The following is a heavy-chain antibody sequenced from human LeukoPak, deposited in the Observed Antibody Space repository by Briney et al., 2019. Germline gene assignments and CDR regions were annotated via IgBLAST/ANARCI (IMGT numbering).Heavy chain of an antibody. CDR1: GFTFSTSS. D-gene: IGHD6-19*01. J-gene: IGHJ4*02. V-gene: IGHV3-48*01. Sequence: PGGSLRLSCAASGFTFSTSSMNWVRQAPGKGLEWVSYISTSSATIYYADSVKGRFTISRDNAKNSLSLQMNSLRGEDTAVYYCARVRSGWYFDYWGQGTLVTVSS. CDR2: ISTSSATI. CDR3: ARVRSGWYFDY.